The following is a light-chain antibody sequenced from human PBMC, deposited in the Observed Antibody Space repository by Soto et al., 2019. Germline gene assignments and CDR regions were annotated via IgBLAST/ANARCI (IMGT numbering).Light chain of an antibody. Sequence: QTVVTQEPSLSVSPGGTVTLTCGLRSGSVSTSYYPSWYQQTPGQAPRTLIYTTNTRSSGVPDRFSGSILGNKAALTITGAQADDEFDYYCVLYMGSGSVVFGGGTQLTVL. CDR3: VLYMGSGSVV. CDR2: TTN. J-gene: IGLJ2*01. V-gene: IGLV8-61*01. CDR1: SGSVSTSYY.